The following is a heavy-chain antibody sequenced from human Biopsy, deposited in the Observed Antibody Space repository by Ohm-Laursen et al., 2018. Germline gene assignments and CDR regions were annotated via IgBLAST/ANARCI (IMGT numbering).Heavy chain of an antibody. J-gene: IGHJ3*02. CDR3: ARGTGKCYVYGAFDI. CDR2: IHTSGST. Sequence: TLSLTCAVSGDSISNDYWSWICQCAGQGLEWIGRIHTSGSTNHNLSLKSRVTMSVDTSKNQFSLKLRSVTAADTAVYYCARGTGKCYVYGAFDIWGQGTMVTVSS. V-gene: IGHV4-4*07. CDR1: GDSISNDY. D-gene: IGHD3/OR15-3a*01.